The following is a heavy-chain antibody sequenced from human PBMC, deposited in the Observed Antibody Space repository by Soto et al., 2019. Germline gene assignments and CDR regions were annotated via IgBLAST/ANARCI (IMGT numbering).Heavy chain of an antibody. D-gene: IGHD3-22*01. CDR3: ARGYGDRIVVVTPHAAFDI. J-gene: IGHJ3*02. CDR2: IYYSGST. CDR1: GGSISSGDYY. Sequence: SETLSLTCTVSGGSISSGDYYWSWIRQPPGKGLEWIGYIYYSGSTYYNPSLKSRVTISVDTSKNQFSLKLSSVTAADTAVYYCARGYGDRIVVVTPHAAFDIWGQGTLVT. V-gene: IGHV4-30-4*01.